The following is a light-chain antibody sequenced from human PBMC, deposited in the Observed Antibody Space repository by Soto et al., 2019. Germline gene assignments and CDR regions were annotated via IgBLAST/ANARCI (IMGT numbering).Light chain of an antibody. V-gene: IGLV3-1*01. CDR1: KLGDKY. J-gene: IGLJ2*01. CDR3: QAWDSSTLV. CDR2: QDN. Sequence: SYELTQPPSVSVSPGQTASITCSGDKLGDKYACWYQQKPGQSPVLVIYQDNKRPSGIPERFSGSNSGYTATLTISGTQAMDEADYYCQAWDSSTLVFGGGTKVTVL.